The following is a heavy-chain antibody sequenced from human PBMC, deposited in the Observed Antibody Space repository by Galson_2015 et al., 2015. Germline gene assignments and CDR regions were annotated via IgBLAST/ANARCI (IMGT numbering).Heavy chain of an antibody. V-gene: IGHV4-39*01. CDR2: IYYSGST. J-gene: IGHJ3*02. CDR1: GGSISSSSYY. D-gene: IGHD5/OR15-5a*01. CDR3: ARQPYLPVNDAFDI. Sequence: SETLSLTCTVSGGSISSSSYYWGWIRQPPGKGLEWIGSIYYSGSTYYNPSLKSRVTISVDTSKNQFSLKLSSVTAADTAVYYCARQPYLPVNDAFDIWGQGTMVTVYS.